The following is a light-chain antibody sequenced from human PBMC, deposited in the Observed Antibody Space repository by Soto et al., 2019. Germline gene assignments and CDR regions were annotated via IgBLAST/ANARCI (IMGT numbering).Light chain of an antibody. CDR1: QSVSSSY. Sequence: EIVLTPAPGALSLYQGERATLSCRASQSVSSSYLAWYQQKPGQAPRLLIYGASSRATGIPDRFSGSGSGTDFTLTISRLEPEDFAVYYCQQYGSSPKTFGQGTKVDIK. V-gene: IGKV3-20*01. J-gene: IGKJ1*01. CDR2: GAS. CDR3: QQYGSSPKT.